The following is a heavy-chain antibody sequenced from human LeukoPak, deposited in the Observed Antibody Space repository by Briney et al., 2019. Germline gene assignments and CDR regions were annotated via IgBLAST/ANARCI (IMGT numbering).Heavy chain of an antibody. CDR3: AKDGKENWGQDEGFDY. CDR1: GFTFSSYS. Sequence: HSGGSLRLSCAASGFTFSSYSMNWVRQAPGKGLEWVSAISGSGGSTYYADSVKGRFTISRDNSKNTLYLQMNSLRAEDTAVYYCAKDGKENWGQDEGFDYWGQGTLVTVSS. CDR2: ISGSGGST. D-gene: IGHD7-27*01. V-gene: IGHV3-23*01. J-gene: IGHJ4*02.